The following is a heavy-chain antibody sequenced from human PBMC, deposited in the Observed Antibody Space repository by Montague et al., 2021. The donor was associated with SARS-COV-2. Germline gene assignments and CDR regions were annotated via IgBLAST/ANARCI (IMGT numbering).Heavy chain of an antibody. CDR2: GTTSGTT. V-gene: IGHV4-4*07. D-gene: IGHD6-6*01. Sequence: SETLSLTCAVSGGSITGFSWSWVRQPAGKGLEWIGRGTTSGTTNYSPSLRSRVTMSVDTSKNQFSLNLNSVTAADTAIYDCARTPTRPLSLDSWGQGTLVTVSS. CDR3: ARTPTRPLSLDS. CDR1: GGSITGFS. J-gene: IGHJ4*02.